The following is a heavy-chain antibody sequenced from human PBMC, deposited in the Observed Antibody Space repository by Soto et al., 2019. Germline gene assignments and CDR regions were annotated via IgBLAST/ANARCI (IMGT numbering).Heavy chain of an antibody. CDR2: ISWNSGSI. J-gene: IGHJ4*02. CDR3: AKDSSSGWYYFDY. CDR1: GFTFDDYA. Sequence: PRGSLRLSCAASGFTFDDYAMHWVRQAPGKGLEWVSGISWNSGSIGYADSVKGRFTISRDNAKNSLYLQMNSLRAEDTALYYCAKDSSSGWYYFDYWGQGTLVTVS. V-gene: IGHV3-9*01. D-gene: IGHD6-19*01.